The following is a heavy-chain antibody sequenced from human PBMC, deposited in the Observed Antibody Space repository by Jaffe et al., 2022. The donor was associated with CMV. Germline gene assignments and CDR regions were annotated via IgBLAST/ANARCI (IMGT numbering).Heavy chain of an antibody. V-gene: IGHV3-9*01. Sequence: EVQLVESGGGLVQPGRSLRLSCAASGFTFDDYAMHWVRQAPGKGLEWVSGISWNSGSIGYADSVKGRFTISRDNAKNSLYLQMNSLRAEDTALYYCAKDLSAYDSSGSFDYWGQGTLVTVSS. CDR2: ISWNSGSI. D-gene: IGHD3-22*01. CDR3: AKDLSAYDSSGSFDY. CDR1: GFTFDDYA. J-gene: IGHJ4*02.